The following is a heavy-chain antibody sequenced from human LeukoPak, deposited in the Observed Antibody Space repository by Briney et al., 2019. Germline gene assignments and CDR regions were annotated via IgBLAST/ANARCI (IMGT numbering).Heavy chain of an antibody. CDR1: GFTFSSYA. J-gene: IGHJ1*01. CDR3: ARDGRVIVYFQH. D-gene: IGHD2-21*01. CDR2: ISSSSSTI. V-gene: IGHV3-48*01. Sequence: GGSLRLSCAASGFTFSSYAMSWVRQAPGKGLEWVSYISSSSSTIYYADSVKGRFTISRDNSKNTLYLQMNSLRAEDTAVYYCARDGRVIVYFQHWGQGTLVTVSS.